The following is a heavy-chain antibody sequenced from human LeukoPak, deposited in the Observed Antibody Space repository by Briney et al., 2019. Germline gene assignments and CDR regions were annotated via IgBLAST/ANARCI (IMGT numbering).Heavy chain of an antibody. V-gene: IGHV3-48*04. CDR2: ISSSGSGSII. Sequence: PGGSLRLSCAAAGLTITSYTMNWVRQAPGKGLEWVSYISSSGSGSIIYYADSVKGRFTISRDNAKNSLYLQMNSLRAEDTAVYYCTGPVLGAPASWGQGTLVTVSS. J-gene: IGHJ5*02. CDR3: TGPVLGAPAS. CDR1: GLTITSYT. D-gene: IGHD1-26*01.